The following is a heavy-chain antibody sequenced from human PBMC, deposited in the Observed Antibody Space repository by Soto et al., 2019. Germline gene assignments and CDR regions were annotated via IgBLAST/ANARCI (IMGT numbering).Heavy chain of an antibody. J-gene: IGHJ3*02. V-gene: IGHV3-23*01. D-gene: IGHD1-26*01. CDR2: ISGSGGST. CDR1: GFTFSSYA. Sequence: VQLLESGGGLVQPGGSLRLSCAASGFTFSSYAMSWVRQAPGKGLEWVSAISGSGGSTYYADSVKGRFTISRDNSKNTLYLQMNSLRAEDTAVYYCAKDLFVVGATKGQNAFDIWGQGTMVTVSS. CDR3: AKDLFVVGATKGQNAFDI.